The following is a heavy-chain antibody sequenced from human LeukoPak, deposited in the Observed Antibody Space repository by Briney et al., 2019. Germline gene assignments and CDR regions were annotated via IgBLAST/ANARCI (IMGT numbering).Heavy chain of an antibody. Sequence: PSETLSLTCTVSGGSISSYYWSWIRQPPGKGLEWIGYIYYSGSTNYNPSLKSRVTISVDTSKNQFSLKLSSVTAADTAVYYCARGMSGWGRAYYFDYWGQGTLVTVSS. J-gene: IGHJ4*02. V-gene: IGHV4-59*08. CDR2: IYYSGST. CDR3: ARGMSGWGRAYYFDY. CDR1: GGSISSYY. D-gene: IGHD6-19*01.